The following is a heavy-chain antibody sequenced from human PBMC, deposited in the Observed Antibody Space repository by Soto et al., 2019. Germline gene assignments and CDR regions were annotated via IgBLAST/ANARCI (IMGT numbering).Heavy chain of an antibody. V-gene: IGHV3-23*01. J-gene: IGHJ4*02. D-gene: IGHD6-19*01. Sequence: GALRLSCAASGFTFSSYAMSWVRQAPGKGLEWVSAISGSGGSTYYADSVKGRFTISRDNSKNTLYLQMNSLRAEDTAVYYCAKGLGEQWLVCFDYWGQGTLVTVSS. CDR1: GFTFSSYA. CDR3: AKGLGEQWLVCFDY. CDR2: ISGSGGST.